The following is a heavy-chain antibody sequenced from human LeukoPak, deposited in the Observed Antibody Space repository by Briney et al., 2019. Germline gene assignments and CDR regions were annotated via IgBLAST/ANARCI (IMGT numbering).Heavy chain of an antibody. CDR1: GFTFSDYY. CDR3: AKGPAMVRGTFDP. J-gene: IGHJ5*02. CDR2: ISSSGSTI. V-gene: IGHV3-11*01. Sequence: GGSLRLSCAASGFTFSDYYMSWIRQAPGKGLEWVSYISSSGSTIYYADSVKGRFTISRDYSKNTLYLQMNSLRTEETAVYYCAKGPAMVRGTFDPWGQGTLVTVSS. D-gene: IGHD3-10*01.